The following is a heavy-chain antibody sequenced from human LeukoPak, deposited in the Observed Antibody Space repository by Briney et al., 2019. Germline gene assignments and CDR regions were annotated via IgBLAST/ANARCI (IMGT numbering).Heavy chain of an antibody. CDR2: ISGDGGST. CDR1: GFTFDDYA. D-gene: IGHD6-19*01. CDR3: ASIAVAGTANFDY. V-gene: IGHV3-43*02. J-gene: IGHJ4*02. Sequence: GGSLRLSCAASGFTFDDYAMHWVRQAPGKGLEWASLISGDGGSTYYADSVKGRFTISRDNSKNSLYLQMNSLRTEDTALYYCASIAVAGTANFDYWGQGTLVTVSS.